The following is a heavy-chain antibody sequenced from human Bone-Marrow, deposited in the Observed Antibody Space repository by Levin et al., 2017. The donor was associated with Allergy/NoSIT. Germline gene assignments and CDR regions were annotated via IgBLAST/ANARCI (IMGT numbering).Heavy chain of an antibody. CDR3: ARDPGGEVTTTVTT. J-gene: IGHJ5*02. CDR1: GYTFTGYY. D-gene: IGHD4-17*01. CDR2: INPNSGGT. V-gene: IGHV1-2*02. Sequence: AASVKVSCKASGYTFTGYYMHWVRQAPGQGLEWMGWINPNSGGTNYAQKFQGRVTMTRDTSISTAYMELSRLRSDDTAVYYCARDPGGEVTTTVTTWGQGTLVTVSS.